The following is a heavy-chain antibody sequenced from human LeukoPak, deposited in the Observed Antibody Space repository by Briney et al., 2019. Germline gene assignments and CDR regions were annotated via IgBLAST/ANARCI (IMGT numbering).Heavy chain of an antibody. CDR2: IYTSGST. Sequence: SETQSLTCTVSGGSISTSNYYWSWIRQPAGKGLEWIGRIYTSGSTNYNPSLKSRVTISGDTSKNQFSLRLSSVTAADTAVYYCARASYSYDINGWVPFDYWGQGTLVTVSS. J-gene: IGHJ4*02. D-gene: IGHD3-22*01. CDR1: GGSISTSNYY. V-gene: IGHV4-61*02. CDR3: ARASYSYDINGWVPFDY.